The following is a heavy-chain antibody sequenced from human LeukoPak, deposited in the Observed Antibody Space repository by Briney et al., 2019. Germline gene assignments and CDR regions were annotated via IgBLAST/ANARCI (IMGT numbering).Heavy chain of an antibody. CDR3: ARDIAVAGTGD. CDR1: GFTFSSYS. Sequence: GGSLRLSCAASGFTFSSYSMIWVRQAPGKGLEWVSYISSSSSTIYYADSVKGRFTISRDNAKNSLYLQMNSLRAEDTAVYYCARDIAVAGTGDWGQGTLVTVS. J-gene: IGHJ4*02. D-gene: IGHD6-19*01. CDR2: ISSSSSTI. V-gene: IGHV3-48*01.